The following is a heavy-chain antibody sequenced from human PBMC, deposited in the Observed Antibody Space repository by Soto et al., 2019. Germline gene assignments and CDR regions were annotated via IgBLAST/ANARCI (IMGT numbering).Heavy chain of an antibody. CDR2: IYYSGNT. Sequence: QVQLQESGPGLVKPSETLSLTCTVSGGSVTTYYWSWIRQPPGKGLEWIGYIYYSGNTNYNPSLKSRFTISLDSSKNQFSRKLSSVTAADTAVYYCARQWDLNNWFDSWGQGTLVTVSS. V-gene: IGHV4-59*02. CDR1: GGSVTTYY. CDR3: ARQWDLNNWFDS. D-gene: IGHD1-26*01. J-gene: IGHJ5*01.